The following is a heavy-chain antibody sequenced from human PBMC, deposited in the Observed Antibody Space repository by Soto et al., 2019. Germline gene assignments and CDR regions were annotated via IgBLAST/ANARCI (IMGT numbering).Heavy chain of an antibody. CDR2: IFYRGET. CDR3: ARGSNSNFEGPIV. Sequence: SETLSRTCTVSGGSVSDGIYSGNWIRQPPGKGLEWLGYIFYRGETKYNPSHSLWSRVSISTSNNKVSLTLTSVTAADTAVYFCARGSNSNFEGPIVWGPGTLVTVSS. D-gene: IGHD4-4*01. CDR1: GGSVSDGIYS. J-gene: IGHJ4*02. V-gene: IGHV4-61*01.